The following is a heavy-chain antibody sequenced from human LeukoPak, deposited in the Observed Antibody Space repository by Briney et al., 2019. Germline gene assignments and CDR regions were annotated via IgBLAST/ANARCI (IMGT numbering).Heavy chain of an antibody. CDR2: IWSDGSYK. D-gene: IGHD1-26*01. Sequence: PGRSLRLSCAASGFTFTNYDMHWVRQAPGKGLEWVALIWSDGSYKYSADSVKGRFTISRDNSKNTLFLQMSSLRAEDTAVYYCARDSSDRSYYGYYYYGMDVWGQGTTVTVSS. CDR1: GFTFTNYD. J-gene: IGHJ6*02. CDR3: ARDSSDRSYYGYYYYGMDV. V-gene: IGHV3-33*01.